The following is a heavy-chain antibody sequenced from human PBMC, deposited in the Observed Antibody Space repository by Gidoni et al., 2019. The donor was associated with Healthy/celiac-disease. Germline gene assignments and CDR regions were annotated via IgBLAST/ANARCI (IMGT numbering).Heavy chain of an antibody. CDR2: ISVSGGIT. Sequence: EVQLLESGGGLVQPGGSLRLSCAASGFTFSSYAMSWVRQAPGQGLGWVSVISVSGGITYYADSVKGRFTISRDNSKNTLYLQMNSLRAEDTAVYYCAKVSDTIQLWSPYDYWGQGTLVTVSS. V-gene: IGHV3-23*01. CDR3: AKVSDTIQLWSPYDY. J-gene: IGHJ4*02. CDR1: GFTFSSYA. D-gene: IGHD5-18*01.